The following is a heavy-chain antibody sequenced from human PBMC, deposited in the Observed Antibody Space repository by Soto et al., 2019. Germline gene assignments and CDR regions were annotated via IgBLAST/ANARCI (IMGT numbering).Heavy chain of an antibody. V-gene: IGHV1-69*02. D-gene: IGHD2-2*01. J-gene: IGHJ6*02. Sequence: QVQLVQSGAEVKKPGSSVKVSCKASGGTFSSYTISWVRQAPGQGLEWMGRIIPILGIANYAQKFQGRVTIPADKSTSTAYMELSSLRSEDTAVYYCARGLVVVPAARGLVDYYDGMDVWGQGTTVTVSS. CDR1: GGTFSSYT. CDR2: IIPILGIA. CDR3: ARGLVVVPAARGLVDYYDGMDV.